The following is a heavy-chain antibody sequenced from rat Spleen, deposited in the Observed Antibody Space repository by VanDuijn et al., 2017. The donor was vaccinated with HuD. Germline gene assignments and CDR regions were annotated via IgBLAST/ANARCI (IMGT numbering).Heavy chain of an antibody. J-gene: IGHJ2*01. CDR3: ARGPPRDDGSYYYGYYFDY. CDR2: IWGNGNT. Sequence: QVQLMESGPGLVQPSETLSLTCTVSGFSLSNYGVIWVRQPPGKGLEWMGVIWGNGNTNLNSTLKSRLGISRDTSKSQVFLKMNSLQTEDTAIYFCARGPPRDDGSYYYGYYFDYWGQGVMVTVSS. V-gene: IGHV2-13*01. CDR1: GFSLSNYG. D-gene: IGHD1-12*02.